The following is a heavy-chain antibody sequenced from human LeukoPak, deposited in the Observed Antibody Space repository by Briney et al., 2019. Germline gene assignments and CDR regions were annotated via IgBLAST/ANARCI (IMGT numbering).Heavy chain of an antibody. V-gene: IGHV3-53*01. CDR3: ARVSADIRYYYGMGV. CDR2: IYSGGST. J-gene: IGHJ6*02. CDR1: GFTVSSNY. Sequence: GGSLRLSCAASGFTVSSNYMSWVRQAPGKGLEWVSVIYSGGSTYYAASVKGRFTISRDNSKNTLYLQMNSLRAEDTAVYYCARVSADIRYYYGMGVWGQGTTVTVSS. D-gene: IGHD5-12*01.